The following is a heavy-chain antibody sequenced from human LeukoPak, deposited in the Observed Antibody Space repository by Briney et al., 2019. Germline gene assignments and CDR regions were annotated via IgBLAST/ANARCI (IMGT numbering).Heavy chain of an antibody. CDR2: INWNGGST. CDR3: ARVGESSGYYFDY. D-gene: IGHD3-22*01. J-gene: IGHJ4*02. Sequence: GGSLRLSCAASGFTFDDYGMTWVRQAPGKGLEWVSGINWNGGSTGYADSVKGRFTISRDNAKNSLYLQMDSLRAEDSALYYCARVGESSGYYFDYWGQGTLVTVSS. CDR1: GFTFDDYG. V-gene: IGHV3-20*04.